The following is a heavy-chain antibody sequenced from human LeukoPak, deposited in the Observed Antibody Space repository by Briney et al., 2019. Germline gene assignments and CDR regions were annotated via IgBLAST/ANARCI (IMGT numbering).Heavy chain of an antibody. CDR3: ARYSSGWSDAFDI. D-gene: IGHD6-19*01. J-gene: IGHJ3*02. CDR2: IYYSGST. V-gene: IGHV4-59*08. Sequence: SETLSLTCTVSGGSISSYYWSWIRQPPGKGLEWIGYIYYSGSTNYNPSLKSRVTISVDTSKNQFSLKLSSVTAADTAVYYCARYSSGWSDAFDIWGQGTMVTVSS. CDR1: GGSISSYY.